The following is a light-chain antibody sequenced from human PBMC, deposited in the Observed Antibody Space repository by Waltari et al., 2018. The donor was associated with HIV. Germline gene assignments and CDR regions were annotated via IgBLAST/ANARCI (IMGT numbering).Light chain of an antibody. J-gene: IGKJ4*01. Sequence: IQLTQSPSSLSASVGDRVTITCRASQDISTSLGWDQLKPGKAPNLLVFGASGLQSGVPSRFSGSGSGTLFSLTISNLQPEDSATYFCQQATSVPLSFGGGTKVEI. CDR3: QQATSVPLS. CDR2: GAS. V-gene: IGKV1-12*01. CDR1: QDISTS.